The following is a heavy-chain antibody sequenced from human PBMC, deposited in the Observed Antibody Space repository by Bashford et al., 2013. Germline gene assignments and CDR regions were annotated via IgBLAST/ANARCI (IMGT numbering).Heavy chain of an antibody. CDR2: INPNSGGA. D-gene: IGHD6-19*01. J-gene: IGHJ6*03. CDR3: ARVIRAVGYSSGWHPRGYYYYMDV. Sequence: ASVKVSCKASGYTFTGYYMHWVRQAPGQGLEWMGRINPNSGGANYARKFQGRVTMTRDTSISTAYMELSRLRSDDTAVYYCARVIRAVGYSSGWHPRGYYYYMDVWGKGTTVTVSS. CDR1: GYTFTGYY. V-gene: IGHV1-2*06.